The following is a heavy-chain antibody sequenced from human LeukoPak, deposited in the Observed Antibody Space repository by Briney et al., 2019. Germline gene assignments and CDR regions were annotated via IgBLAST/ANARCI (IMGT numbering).Heavy chain of an antibody. CDR2: ISYDGSNK. CDR1: GFTFSSYA. V-gene: IGHV3-30*04. Sequence: GRSLRLSCAASGFTFSSYAMHWIRQAPGKRLEWVAVISYDGSNKYYADSVKGRFTISRDNSKNTLYLQMNSLRAEDTAVYYCARDPEQLGFFDYWGQGTLVTVSS. D-gene: IGHD6-13*01. CDR3: ARDPEQLGFFDY. J-gene: IGHJ4*02.